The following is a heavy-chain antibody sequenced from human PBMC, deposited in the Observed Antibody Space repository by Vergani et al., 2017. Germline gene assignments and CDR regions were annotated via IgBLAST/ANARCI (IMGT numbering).Heavy chain of an antibody. Sequence: QITLKESGPTLVKPTQTLTLTCTFSGFSLSTSGVGVGWIRQPPGKALEWLALIYWNDDKRYSPSLKSRLTITKDTSKNQVVLTMTNMDPVDTATYYCADRRVAVAGTTLDYWGQGTLVTVSS. V-gene: IGHV2-5*01. J-gene: IGHJ4*02. CDR2: IYWNDDK. CDR1: GFSLSTSGVG. CDR3: ADRRVAVAGTTLDY. D-gene: IGHD6-19*01.